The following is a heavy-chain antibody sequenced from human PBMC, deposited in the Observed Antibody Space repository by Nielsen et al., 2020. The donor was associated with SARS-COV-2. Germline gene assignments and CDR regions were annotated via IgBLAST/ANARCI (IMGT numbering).Heavy chain of an antibody. Sequence: LRLSCTVSGGSISSGDYYWSWIRQPPGKGLEWIGYIYYSGSTYYNPSLKSRVTISVDTSKNQFSLKLSSVTAADTALYYCARVRITMIVVVDAFDIWGQGTMVTVSS. V-gene: IGHV4-30-4*01. CDR2: IYYSGST. CDR3: ARVRITMIVVVDAFDI. CDR1: GGSISSGDYY. J-gene: IGHJ3*02. D-gene: IGHD3-22*01.